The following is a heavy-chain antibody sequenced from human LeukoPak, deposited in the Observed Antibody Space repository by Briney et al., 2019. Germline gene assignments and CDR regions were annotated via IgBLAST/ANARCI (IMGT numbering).Heavy chain of an antibody. CDR3: ARRGYCSSTSCYTSPSHLDY. V-gene: IGHV4-34*01. J-gene: IGHJ4*02. D-gene: IGHD2-2*02. Sequence: SETLSLTCAVYGGSFSGYYWSWIRQPPGKGLEWIGEINHSGSTNYNPSLKSRVTISVDTSKDQFSLKPSSVTAADTAVYYCARRGYCSSTSCYTSPSHLDYWGQGTLVTVSS. CDR2: INHSGST. CDR1: GGSFSGYY.